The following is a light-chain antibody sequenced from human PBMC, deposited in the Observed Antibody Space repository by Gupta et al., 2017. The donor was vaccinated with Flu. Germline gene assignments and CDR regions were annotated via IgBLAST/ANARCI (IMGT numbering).Light chain of an antibody. CDR1: KLGDKY. V-gene: IGLV3-1*01. CDR3: QAGDSSSVV. Sequence: PGQTASITCSGDKLGDKYACWYQQKPGQSPMLVIYQDSKRPSGIPERFSGSNSGNTATLTISGTQAMDEADYYCQAGDSSSVVFGGGTKLTVL. J-gene: IGLJ2*01. CDR2: QDS.